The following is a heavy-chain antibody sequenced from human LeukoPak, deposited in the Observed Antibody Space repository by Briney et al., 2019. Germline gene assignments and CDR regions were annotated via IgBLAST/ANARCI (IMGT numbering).Heavy chain of an antibody. J-gene: IGHJ4*02. CDR3: ARDGYVWGSYRSFDY. Sequence: PSETLSLTCTVSGGSTSSYYWSWIRQPAGKGLEWIGRIYTSGSTNYNPSLKSRVTMSVDTSKNQFSLKLSSVTAADTAVYYCARDGYVWGSYRSFDYWGQGTLVTVSS. V-gene: IGHV4-4*07. CDR1: GGSTSSYY. D-gene: IGHD3-16*02. CDR2: IYTSGST.